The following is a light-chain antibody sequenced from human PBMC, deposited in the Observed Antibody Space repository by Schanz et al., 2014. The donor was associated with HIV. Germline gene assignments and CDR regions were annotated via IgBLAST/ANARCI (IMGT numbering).Light chain of an antibody. J-gene: IGKJ2*01. CDR2: GAS. CDR3: QQYGRTPYT. Sequence: EIVLTQSPGTLSLSPGERATLSCRASQSVSSSYLAWYQQKPGQAPRLLIYGASNRATGIPDRFSGSGSGTEFTLTINGLEPEDFAVYYCQQYGRTPYTFGQGTKLEIK. CDR1: QSVSSSY. V-gene: IGKV3-20*01.